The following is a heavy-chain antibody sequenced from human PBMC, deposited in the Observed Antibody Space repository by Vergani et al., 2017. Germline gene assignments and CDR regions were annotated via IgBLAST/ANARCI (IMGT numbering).Heavy chain of an antibody. CDR3: TRPVHEEVGARGVDY. Sequence: EVQLVESGGGLVQPGGSLKLSCAASGFTFSGSAMHWVRQASGKGLVWVGRIRSKANSYVTAYAASVKGRFTISRDGSKNTAYLQMNSLKTEDTAVYYCTRPVHEEVGARGVDYWGQGTLVTVSS. V-gene: IGHV3-73*01. CDR2: IRSKANSYVT. D-gene: IGHD1-26*01. CDR1: GFTFSGSA. J-gene: IGHJ4*02.